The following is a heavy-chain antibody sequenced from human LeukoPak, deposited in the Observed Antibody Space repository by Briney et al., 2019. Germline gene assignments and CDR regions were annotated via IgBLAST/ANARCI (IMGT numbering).Heavy chain of an antibody. D-gene: IGHD3-22*01. CDR3: ARFAYGSDYFPGHY. CDR2: IYPGDSNT. CDR1: GYTFPNYW. V-gene: IGHV5-51*01. Sequence: KVSCKGSGYTFPNYWIGCVRQMPGKGLEWMGIIYPGDSNTRYSPSFQGQVTISADKSISTAYLQWSSLKASDTAMYYCARFAYGSDYFPGHYWGQGTLVTVSS. J-gene: IGHJ4*02.